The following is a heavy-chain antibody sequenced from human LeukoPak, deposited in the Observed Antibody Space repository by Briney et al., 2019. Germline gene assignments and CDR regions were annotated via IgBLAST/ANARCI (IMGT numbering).Heavy chain of an antibody. Sequence: ASVKVSCKASGGTFSSYAISWVRQAPGQGLEWMGGIIPIFGTANYAQKFQGRVTITADESTSTAYMELSSLRSEDTAVYYCARTRGMRPDSSGYCAHFDYWGQGTLVTVSS. CDR1: GGTFSSYA. J-gene: IGHJ4*02. CDR2: IIPIFGTA. D-gene: IGHD3-22*01. V-gene: IGHV1-69*13. CDR3: ARTRGMRPDSSGYCAHFDY.